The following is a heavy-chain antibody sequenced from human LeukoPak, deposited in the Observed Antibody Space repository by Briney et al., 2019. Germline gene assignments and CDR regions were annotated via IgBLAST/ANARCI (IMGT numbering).Heavy chain of an antibody. CDR2: IIGGGGST. D-gene: IGHD4/OR15-4a*01. J-gene: IGHJ4*02. CDR3: ARRAGAYSHPYDY. Sequence: SGGSLRLSCAASGFPFSSHGMSWVRQAPGKGLEWVSGIIGGGGSTYYADSVKGRFTISGDNSKNTLYLQMNSLRAEDTAVYYCARRAGAYSHPYDYWGQGTLVTVSS. V-gene: IGHV3-23*01. CDR1: GFPFSSHG.